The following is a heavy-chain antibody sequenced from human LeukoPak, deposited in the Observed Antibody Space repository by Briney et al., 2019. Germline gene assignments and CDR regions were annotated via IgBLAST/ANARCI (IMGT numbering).Heavy chain of an antibody. J-gene: IGHJ4*02. D-gene: IGHD5-12*01. CDR3: ERGGDDSGYPLYSLAY. CDR1: GDSVSSNSAA. Sequence: SQTLSLTCAISGDSVSSNSAAWNWIRQSPSRGLEWLGRTYYRSKWYNDYAVSVKSRITINPDTSKNQFSLQLNSVTPEDTAVYSCERGGDDSGYPLYSLAYGGQGPLVPAPS. V-gene: IGHV6-1*01. CDR2: TYYRSKWYN.